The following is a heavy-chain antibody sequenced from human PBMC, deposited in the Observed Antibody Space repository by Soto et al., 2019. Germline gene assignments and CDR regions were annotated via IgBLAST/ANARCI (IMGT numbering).Heavy chain of an antibody. CDR1: GFTFSSYW. CDR2: INSDGSST. Sequence: GGSLRLSCAASGFTFSSYWMHWVRQAPGKGLVWVSRINSDGSSTSYADSVKGRFTISRDNAKNTLYLQMNSLRAEDTAVYYCAREGPVEMATITFYAFDIWGQGTMVTVSS. V-gene: IGHV3-74*01. D-gene: IGHD5-12*01. J-gene: IGHJ3*02. CDR3: AREGPVEMATITFYAFDI.